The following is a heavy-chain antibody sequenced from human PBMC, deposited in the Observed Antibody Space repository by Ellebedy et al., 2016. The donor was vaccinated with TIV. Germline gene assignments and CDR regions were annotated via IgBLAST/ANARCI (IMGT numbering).Heavy chain of an antibody. V-gene: IGHV4-59*12. CDR3: ARGRRITMVRGVTDY. J-gene: IGHJ4*02. CDR2: IYYSGST. Sequence: SETLSLTCTASGGSISSYYWNWIRQPPGKGLEWIGYIYYSGSTSYSPSLKSRVTISVDTSKNQFSLKLSSVTAADTAVYYCARGRRITMVRGVTDYWGQGTQVTVSS. D-gene: IGHD3-10*01. CDR1: GGSISSYY.